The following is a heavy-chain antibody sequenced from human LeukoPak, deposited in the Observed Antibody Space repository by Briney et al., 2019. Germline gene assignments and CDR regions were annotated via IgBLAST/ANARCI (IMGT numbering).Heavy chain of an antibody. J-gene: IGHJ6*03. D-gene: IGHD1-14*01. V-gene: IGHV1-8*03. Sequence: GASVKVSCKASGYTFTSYDINWVRQATGQGLEWMGWMNPNSGSTGYAQKFQGRVTITRNTSISTAYMELSSLRSEDTAVYYCARGSITVRDYYYMDVWGKGTTVTVSS. CDR3: ARGSITVRDYYYMDV. CDR1: GYTFTSYD. CDR2: MNPNSGST.